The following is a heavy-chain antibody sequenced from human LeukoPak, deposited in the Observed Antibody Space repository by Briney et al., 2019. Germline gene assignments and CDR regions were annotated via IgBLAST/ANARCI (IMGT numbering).Heavy chain of an antibody. CDR3: AARRGGYYDSSGYYYPFDY. D-gene: IGHD3-22*01. Sequence: PGGSLRLSCAASGFTFSSHSMNWVRQAPGKGLEWVSSISSSSSYIYYADSVKGRFTISRDNAKNSLYLQMNSLRAEDTAVYYCAARRGGYYDSSGYYYPFDYWGQGTLVTVSS. CDR1: GFTFSSHS. J-gene: IGHJ4*02. CDR2: ISSSSSYI. V-gene: IGHV3-21*01.